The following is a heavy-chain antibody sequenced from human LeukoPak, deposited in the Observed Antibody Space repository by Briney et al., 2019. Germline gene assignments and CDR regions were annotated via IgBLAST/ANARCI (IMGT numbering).Heavy chain of an antibody. CDR2: LSDTGTT. J-gene: IGHJ4*02. CDR1: GGSVTTVSHF. Sequence: SETLSLTCTVSGGSVTTVSHFWDWVRQPPGKGLEWIMSLSDTGTTYYNPSLKSRVTISVDTSKNQFSLMLSSVTAADTAVYYCARVPNGDHADHWGQGTLVTASS. V-gene: IGHV4-39*07. CDR3: ARVPNGDHADH. D-gene: IGHD4-17*01.